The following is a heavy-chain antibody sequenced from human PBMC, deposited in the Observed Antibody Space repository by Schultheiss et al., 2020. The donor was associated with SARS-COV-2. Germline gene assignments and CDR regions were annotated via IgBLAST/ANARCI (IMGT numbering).Heavy chain of an antibody. CDR3: ARGLGYCSSTSCYPFDY. J-gene: IGHJ4*02. CDR2: INPSGGST. Sequence: ASVKVSCKASGYTFTGYYMHWVRQAPGQGLEWMGIINPSGGSTSYAQKFQGRVTMTRDTSTSTVYMELSRLRSDDTAVYYCARGLGYCSSTSCYPFDYWGQGTLVTVSS. CDR1: GYTFTGYY. D-gene: IGHD2-2*01. V-gene: IGHV1-46*01.